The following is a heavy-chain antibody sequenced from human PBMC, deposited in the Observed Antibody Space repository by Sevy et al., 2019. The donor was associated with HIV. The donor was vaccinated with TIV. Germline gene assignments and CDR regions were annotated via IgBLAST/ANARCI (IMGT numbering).Heavy chain of an antibody. V-gene: IGHV3-7*01. CDR1: GFNFRSYW. Sequence: GGSLRLSCVASGFNFRSYWMTWVRQAPGKGLEWVANINQEGSEKYYVDSVKGRFTISRDNAKNSLYLQINSLRVEDTAVYYCVRAGSYGVTYFYYYGMDVWGQGTTVTVSS. CDR2: INQEGSEK. CDR3: VRAGSYGVTYFYYYGMDV. D-gene: IGHD3-16*01. J-gene: IGHJ6*02.